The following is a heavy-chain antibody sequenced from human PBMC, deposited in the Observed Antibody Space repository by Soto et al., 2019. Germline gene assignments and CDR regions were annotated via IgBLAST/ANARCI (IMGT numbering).Heavy chain of an antibody. CDR3: APLYWAASGTRYYFDY. V-gene: IGHV2-5*02. J-gene: IGHJ4*02. D-gene: IGHD6-13*01. CDR2: IYWDDDK. CDR1: GFSFTTDGMG. Sequence: QITLKESGPTLVKPTQTLTLTCTFSGFSFTTDGMGVGWIRQPPGQALEWLALIYWDDDKRYSPSLKSRLTITKDASRNQVVLTLTNMDPADTATYYCAPLYWAASGTRYYFDYWGQGTLVTVSS.